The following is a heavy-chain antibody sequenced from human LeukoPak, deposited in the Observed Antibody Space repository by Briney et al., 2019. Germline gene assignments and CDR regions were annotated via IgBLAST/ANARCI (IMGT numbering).Heavy chain of an antibody. Sequence: GSLRLSCTSSGFTFGDYAMSWFRQAPGKGLEWVAFIRGKAYGGTTEYAASAKGRFIISRDDSKSIAYLQMNSLKTEDTAVYYCTKYSGRIDYWGQGTLVTVSS. D-gene: IGHD5-18*01. CDR2: IRGKAYGGTT. CDR3: TKYSGRIDY. V-gene: IGHV3-49*03. J-gene: IGHJ4*02. CDR1: GFTFGDYA.